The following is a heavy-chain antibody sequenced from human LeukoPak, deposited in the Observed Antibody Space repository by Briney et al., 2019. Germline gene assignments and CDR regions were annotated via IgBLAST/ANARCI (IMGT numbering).Heavy chain of an antibody. J-gene: IGHJ6*02. CDR3: ARGGVAAAGMHYYYGMDV. D-gene: IGHD6-13*01. CDR1: GGSFSGYY. V-gene: IGHV4-34*01. CDR2: INHSGST. Sequence: PSETLSLTCAVYGGSFSGYYWSWIRQPPGKGLEWIGEINHSGSTNYNPSLKSRVTISVDTSKNQFSLKLSSVTAADTAVYYCARGGVAAAGMHYYYGMDVWGQGTTVTVSS.